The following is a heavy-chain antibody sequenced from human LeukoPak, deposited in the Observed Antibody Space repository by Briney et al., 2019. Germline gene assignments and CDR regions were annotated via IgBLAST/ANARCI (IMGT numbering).Heavy chain of an antibody. J-gene: IGHJ3*02. CDR3: AKELEWEVHAFDI. CDR1: GFTFSSYA. Sequence: GGSLRLSCAASGFTFSSYAMHWVRQAPGKGLEWVAVISYDGSNKYYADSVKGRFTISRDNSKNTLYLQMDSLRAEDTAVYFCAKELEWEVHAFDIWGQGTRVTVSS. CDR2: ISYDGSNK. V-gene: IGHV3-30*04. D-gene: IGHD3-3*01.